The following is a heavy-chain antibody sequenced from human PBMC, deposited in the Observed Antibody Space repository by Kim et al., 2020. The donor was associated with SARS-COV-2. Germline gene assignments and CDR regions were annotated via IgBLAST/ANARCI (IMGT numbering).Heavy chain of an antibody. V-gene: IGHV3-66*01. J-gene: IGHJ6*04. Sequence: TTYHTDPVKGRVTISRDNFTNTLYLQMNSLRAEDTAVYYCVRAVREYNMDVWGKGTTVTVAS. CDR3: VRAVREYNMDV. CDR2: TT. D-gene: IGHD3-10*01.